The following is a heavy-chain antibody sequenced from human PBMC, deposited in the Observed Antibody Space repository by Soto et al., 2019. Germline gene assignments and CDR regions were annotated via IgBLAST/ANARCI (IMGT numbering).Heavy chain of an antibody. CDR1: GFTFSSYA. CDR3: AEDPVAGI. CDR2: ISVSPITT. V-gene: IGHV3-23*01. J-gene: IGHJ4*02. D-gene: IGHD6-19*01. Sequence: LTCAASGFTFSSYAMSWVRQAPGKGLEWVSSISVSPITTYYVDSVKGRFTISRDNSKNTLYLQMNSLRAEDTAVYYCAEDPVAGIWGQGTLVTVSS.